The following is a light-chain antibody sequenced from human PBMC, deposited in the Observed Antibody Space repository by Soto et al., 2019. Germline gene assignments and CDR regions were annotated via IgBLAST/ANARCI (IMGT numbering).Light chain of an antibody. V-gene: IGKV1-39*01. Sequence: DIQLTQSPYSLSAYVGDRLTLTCLASQSISKSLNWYQQNPGKAPKLLIFAASNLQSGVPSRFSGSGSGTDFTLTISSLQPEDFATYYCQQSYSTPLTFGGGTKVDIK. CDR3: QQSYSTPLT. CDR1: QSISKS. CDR2: AAS. J-gene: IGKJ4*01.